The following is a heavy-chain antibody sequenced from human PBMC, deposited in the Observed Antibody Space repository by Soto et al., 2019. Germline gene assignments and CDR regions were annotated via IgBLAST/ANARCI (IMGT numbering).Heavy chain of an antibody. Sequence: EVQLVDSGGGLVQPGGSLRLSCAASGFSISSYWMSWVRQAPGKGLEWVANIKQDGSEKYYVVSVKGRFSISRDNAKNSLWLQMNSLRAEDTAVYFCARAYDFWSGDYFDYWGQGTLVTVSS. CDR1: GFSISSYW. CDR2: IKQDGSEK. CDR3: ARAYDFWSGDYFDY. J-gene: IGHJ4*02. D-gene: IGHD3-3*01. V-gene: IGHV3-7*01.